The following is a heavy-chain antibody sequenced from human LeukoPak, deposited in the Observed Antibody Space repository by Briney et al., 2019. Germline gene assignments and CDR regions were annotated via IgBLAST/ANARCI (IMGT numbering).Heavy chain of an antibody. CDR1: GVTFRSHW. V-gene: IGHV3-15*01. CDR3: TTDLVRGFFDY. CDR2: IKSKTDGGTT. Sequence: GGSLRLSCAGSGVTFRSHWMSWVRQAPGQGLEWVGRIKSKTDGGTTDYAAPVKGRFTISRDDSKNTLYLQMSSLKTEDTAVYYCTTDLVRGFFDYWGQGTLVTVSS. J-gene: IGHJ4*02. D-gene: IGHD1-26*01.